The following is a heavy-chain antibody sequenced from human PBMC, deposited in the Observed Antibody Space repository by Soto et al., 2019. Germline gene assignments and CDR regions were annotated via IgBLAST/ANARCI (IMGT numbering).Heavy chain of an antibody. CDR3: ATSQKGYNWNYFDH. V-gene: IGHV4-59*04. CDR2: TSYTGFT. CDR1: GGSVTSHH. D-gene: IGHD1-20*01. Sequence: PSETLSLTCFVSGGSVTSHHWSWIRQFPGQGLEWIAYTSYTGFTSYNPSLESRVSVSVDTSKNQFSMKVSGVSAADTAVYYCATSQKGYNWNYFDHGGQGALVTVSS. J-gene: IGHJ4*02.